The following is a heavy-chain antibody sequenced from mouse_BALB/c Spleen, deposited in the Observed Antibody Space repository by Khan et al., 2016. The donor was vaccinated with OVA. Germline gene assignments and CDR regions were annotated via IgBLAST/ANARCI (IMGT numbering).Heavy chain of an antibody. J-gene: IGHJ2*01. Sequence: QVQLQQSGPELVKPGASVKISCKASGYTFTDYYINWVKQKPGQGLEWIGWIYPGSGNTKYNEKFRGKATLTVDTSSSTSYMQLSSLTSEDTAVYFCASSRQLGFDYWGQGTTLTVSS. D-gene: IGHD3-2*01. CDR2: IYPGSGNT. CDR1: GYTFTDYY. V-gene: IGHV1-84*02. CDR3: ASSRQLGFDY.